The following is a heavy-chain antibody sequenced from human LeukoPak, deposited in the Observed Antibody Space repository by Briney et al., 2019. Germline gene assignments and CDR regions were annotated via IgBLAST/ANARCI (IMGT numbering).Heavy chain of an antibody. Sequence: GGSLRLSCAASRFTFSSYWMHWVRHAPGKGLVWVSRINSDGSSTSYADSVKGRFTISRDNAKNSLYLQMNSLRAEDTAVYYCARDGRRGYDFWSSFDYWGQGTLVTVSS. D-gene: IGHD3-3*01. CDR3: ARDGRRGYDFWSSFDY. CDR1: RFTFSSYW. V-gene: IGHV3-74*01. CDR2: INSDGSST. J-gene: IGHJ4*02.